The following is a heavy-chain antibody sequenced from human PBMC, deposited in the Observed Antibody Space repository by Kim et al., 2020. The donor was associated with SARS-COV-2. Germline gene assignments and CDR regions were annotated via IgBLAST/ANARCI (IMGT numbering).Heavy chain of an antibody. CDR2: LSGSGGST. V-gene: IGHV3-23*01. CDR1: GFTFSNYA. D-gene: IGHD2-15*01. J-gene: IGHJ4*02. CDR3: ARRSTDIVVVVARLDY. Sequence: GGSLRLSCAASGFTFSNYAMSWVRQAPGKGLEWVSTLSGSGGSTYYADSVKGRFTIFRDNSKDTLYLQMNSLRAEDTAVYYCARRSTDIVVVVARLDYWGQGTLVTVSS.